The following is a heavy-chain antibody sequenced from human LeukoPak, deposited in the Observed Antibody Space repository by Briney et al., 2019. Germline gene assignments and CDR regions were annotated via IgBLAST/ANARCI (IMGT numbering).Heavy chain of an antibody. J-gene: IGHJ6*02. V-gene: IGHV1-24*01. Sequence: GASVKVSCKVSGYTLTELSMHWVRQAPGKGLEWMGGFDPEDGETIYAQKFQGRVTMTEDTSTDTAYMELSRLRSEDTAVYCCATRKTVVAYYYYYGMDVWGQGTTVTVSS. D-gene: IGHD2-2*01. CDR3: ATRKTVVAYYYYYGMDV. CDR2: FDPEDGET. CDR1: GYTLTELS.